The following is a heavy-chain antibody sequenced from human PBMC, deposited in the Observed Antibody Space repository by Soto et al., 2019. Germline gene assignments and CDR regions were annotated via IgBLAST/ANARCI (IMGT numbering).Heavy chain of an antibody. J-gene: IGHJ4*02. V-gene: IGHV3-30*18. CDR2: VSHDGRNT. CDR3: AKGGRHWLVTSDFDY. Sequence: VQLVESGGGVVQPGRSLRLSCAASGFTFSDYAMHWVRQAPGKGLEWVAVVSHDGRNTHYADSVKGRFTISRDSSKNTVFLEMTSLRAEDTVVYYCAKGGRHWLVTSDFDYWGQGALVTVSS. D-gene: IGHD6-19*01. CDR1: GFTFSDYA.